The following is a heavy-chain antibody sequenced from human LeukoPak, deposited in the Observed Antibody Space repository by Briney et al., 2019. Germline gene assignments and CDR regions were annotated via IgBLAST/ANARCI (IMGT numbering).Heavy chain of an antibody. CDR3: APGDYYDSSGSIDP. CDR2: ISWNSGSI. CDR1: GFTFDDYA. D-gene: IGHD3-22*01. V-gene: IGHV3-9*01. Sequence: GGSLRLSCAASGFTFDDYAMHWVRQAPGKGLGWVSGISWNSGSIGYADSVKGRFTISRDNAKNFLYLQMNSLRAEDTALYYCAPGDYYDSSGSIDPWGQGTLVTVSS. J-gene: IGHJ5*02.